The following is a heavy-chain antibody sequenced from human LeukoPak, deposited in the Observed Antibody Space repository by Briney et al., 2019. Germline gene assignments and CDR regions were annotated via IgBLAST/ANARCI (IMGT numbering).Heavy chain of an antibody. CDR3: ARLGSDYYGSGSYYLSLYYFDY. Sequence: GESLKISCKGSGYSFTSYWISWVRQMPGKGLEWMGRIDPSDSYTNYSPSFQGHVTISADKSISTAYLQWSSLKASGTAMYYCARLGSDYYGSGSYYLSLYYFDYWGQGTLVTVSS. V-gene: IGHV5-10-1*01. J-gene: IGHJ4*02. D-gene: IGHD3-10*01. CDR1: GYSFTSYW. CDR2: IDPSDSYT.